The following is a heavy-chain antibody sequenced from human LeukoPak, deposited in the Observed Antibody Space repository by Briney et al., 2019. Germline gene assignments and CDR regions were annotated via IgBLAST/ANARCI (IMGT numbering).Heavy chain of an antibody. Sequence: SETLSLTCAVYGGSFSGYYWSWIRQPPGKGLEWIGEINHSGSTNYNPSLKSRVTISVDTSKNQFSLKPSSVTAADTAVYYCARGRITIFGVPIWRDYYGMDVWGQGTTVTVSS. V-gene: IGHV4-34*01. CDR1: GGSFSGYY. CDR2: INHSGST. J-gene: IGHJ6*02. D-gene: IGHD3-3*01. CDR3: ARGRITIFGVPIWRDYYGMDV.